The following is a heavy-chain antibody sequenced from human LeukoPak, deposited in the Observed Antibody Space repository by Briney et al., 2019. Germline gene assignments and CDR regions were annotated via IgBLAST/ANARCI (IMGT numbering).Heavy chain of an antibody. Sequence: SETLSLTCAVYGGSFSGYYWSWIRQPPGKGLEWIGEINHSGSTNYNPSLKSRVTISVDTSKNQFYLKLSSVTAADTAVYYCARAFPPNYDILTGGGYFDYWGQGTLVTVSS. V-gene: IGHV4-34*01. J-gene: IGHJ4*02. CDR2: INHSGST. CDR3: ARAFPPNYDILTGGGYFDY. D-gene: IGHD3-9*01. CDR1: GGSFSGYY.